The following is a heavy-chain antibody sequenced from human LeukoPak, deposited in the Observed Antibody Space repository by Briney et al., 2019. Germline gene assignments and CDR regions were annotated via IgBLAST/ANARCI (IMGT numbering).Heavy chain of an antibody. V-gene: IGHV4-34*01. CDR1: GGSFSGYY. D-gene: IGHD1-7*01. CDR2: INHSGTT. Sequence: SETLSLTCAVYGGSFSGYYWSWIRQPPGKGLEWIGEINHSGTTNYNPSLRSRVTISVDTSKNQLSLKLSSVTAADTAVYYCARDRTTTTWTESWGQGTLVIVSS. CDR3: ARDRTTTTWTES. J-gene: IGHJ4*02.